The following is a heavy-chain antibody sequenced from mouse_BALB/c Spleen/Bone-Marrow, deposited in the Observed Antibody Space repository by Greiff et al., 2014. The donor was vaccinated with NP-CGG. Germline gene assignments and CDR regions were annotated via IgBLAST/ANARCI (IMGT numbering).Heavy chain of an antibody. J-gene: IGHJ2*01. V-gene: IGHV14-3*02. CDR1: GFNIKDTY. CDR2: IDPANGNT. CDR3: ARYRLGTYFDY. Sequence: VQLQQPGAELVKPGASVKLSCTAPGFNIKDTYMHWVKQRPEQGLEWIGRIDPANGNTKYDPKFQGMATITADTSSNTAYLQLSSLTSEDTAVYYCARYRLGTYFDYWGQGTTLTVSS. D-gene: IGHD2-14*01.